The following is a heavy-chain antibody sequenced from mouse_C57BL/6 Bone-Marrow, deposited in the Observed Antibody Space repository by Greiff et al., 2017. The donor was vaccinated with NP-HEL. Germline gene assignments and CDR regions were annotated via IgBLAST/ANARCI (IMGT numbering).Heavy chain of an antibody. V-gene: IGHV1-69*01. CDR3: SRSPEIAY. J-gene: IGHJ3*01. Sequence: QVQLQQPGAELVLPGASVKLSCKASGYTFTSYWMHWVKQTPGQGLEWVGEIGPSDSYTNYNQKVKGKSTLTVDKASSTAYMQLSSLTYEDSAVYYCSRSPEIAYWGQGKLVTVSA. CDR1: GYTFTSYW. CDR2: IGPSDSYT.